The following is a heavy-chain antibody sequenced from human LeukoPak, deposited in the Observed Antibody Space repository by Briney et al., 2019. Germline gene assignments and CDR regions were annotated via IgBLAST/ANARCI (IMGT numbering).Heavy chain of an antibody. CDR1: GFTFTSSA. Sequence: SVKVSCKASGFTFTSSAVQWVRQARGQRLEWIGWIVVGSGNTNYAQKFQERVTITRDMSTSTAYMELSSLRSEDTDVYYCAAELRGYSGYGYWGQGTLVTVSS. D-gene: IGHD5-12*01. J-gene: IGHJ4*02. V-gene: IGHV1-58*01. CDR3: AAELRGYSGYGY. CDR2: IVVGSGNT.